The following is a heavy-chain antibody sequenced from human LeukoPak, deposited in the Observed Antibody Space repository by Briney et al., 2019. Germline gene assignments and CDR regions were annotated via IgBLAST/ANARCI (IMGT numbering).Heavy chain of an antibody. V-gene: IGHV1-18*01. CDR3: ARGQTPSYGMDA. J-gene: IGHJ6*02. CDR2: ISAYNGNT. Sequence: VGEAFKKRLEWMGWISAYNGNTNYAQKLQGRVTMTTDTSTSTAYMELRSLKSDDTAVYYCARGQTPSYGMDAWGQGTTVTVSS.